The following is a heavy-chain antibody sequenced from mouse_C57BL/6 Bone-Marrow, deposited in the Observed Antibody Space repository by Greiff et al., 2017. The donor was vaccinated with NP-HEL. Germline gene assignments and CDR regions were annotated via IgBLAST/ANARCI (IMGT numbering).Heavy chain of an antibody. J-gene: IGHJ4*01. CDR2: INPSSGYT. D-gene: IGHD1-1*01. V-gene: IGHV1-7*01. CDR3: ASLTTVVYYYAMDY. CDR1: GYTFTSYW. Sequence: QVQLQQSGAELAKPGASVKLSCKASGYTFTSYWMHWVKQRPGQGLEWIGYINPSSGYTKYNQKFKDKATLTADKSSSTAYMQLSSLTYEDTAVYYCASLTTVVYYYAMDYWGQGTSVTVSS.